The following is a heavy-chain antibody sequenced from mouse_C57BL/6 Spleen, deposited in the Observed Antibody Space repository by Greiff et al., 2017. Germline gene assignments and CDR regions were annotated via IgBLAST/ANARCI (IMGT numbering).Heavy chain of an antibody. CDR2: ISSGGDYI. V-gene: IGHV5-9-1*02. Sequence: EVQGVESGEGLVKPGGSLKLSCAASGFTFSSYAMSWVRQTPEKRLEWVAYISSGGDYIYYADTVKGRFTISRDNARNTLYLQMSSLKSEDTAMYYCTREGDWDRDAMDYWGQGTSVTVSS. D-gene: IGHD4-1*01. CDR3: TREGDWDRDAMDY. CDR1: GFTFSSYA. J-gene: IGHJ4*01.